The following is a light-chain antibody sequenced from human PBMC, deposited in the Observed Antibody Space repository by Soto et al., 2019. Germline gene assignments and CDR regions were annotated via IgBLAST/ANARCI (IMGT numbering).Light chain of an antibody. J-gene: IGLJ1*01. V-gene: IGLV2-14*01. CDR3: SSYTSSSTLV. Sequence: QSVLTQPASVSGSPGQSITISCTGTSSDVGGYNYVPWYQQHPGKAPKLMIYDVSNRPSGVSNRFSGSKSGNTVSLTISGLQAEDETDYYCSSYTSSSTLVFATGTKVTVL. CDR1: SSDVGGYNY. CDR2: DVS.